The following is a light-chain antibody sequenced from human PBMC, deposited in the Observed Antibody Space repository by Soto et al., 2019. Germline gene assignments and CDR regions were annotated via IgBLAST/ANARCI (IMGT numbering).Light chain of an antibody. V-gene: IGLV4-69*01. Sequence: QLVLTQSPSASASLGASVKLTCTLTSGHSTYAIAWHQQQPEKGPRYLMKVNSDGSHSKGDGIPDRFSGSSSGAERYLTISSLQSEDEADYYCQTWVTSPPWVFGGGTKLTVL. CDR3: QTWVTSPPWV. J-gene: IGLJ3*02. CDR2: VNSDGSH. CDR1: SGHSTYA.